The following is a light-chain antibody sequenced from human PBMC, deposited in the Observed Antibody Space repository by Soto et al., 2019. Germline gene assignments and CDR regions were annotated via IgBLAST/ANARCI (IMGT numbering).Light chain of an antibody. CDR3: QYYGNSRIT. V-gene: IGKV3-20*01. CDR1: QSVNNNS. Sequence: EIVLTQSPGTLSLSPGERVTLSCRASQSVNNNSLSWYQQKPGQAPRLLIYAASSGATGIPDRFSGSGSGTDFTLTINRLEPEDFVVYYCQYYGNSRITFGQGTRLEI. CDR2: AAS. J-gene: IGKJ5*01.